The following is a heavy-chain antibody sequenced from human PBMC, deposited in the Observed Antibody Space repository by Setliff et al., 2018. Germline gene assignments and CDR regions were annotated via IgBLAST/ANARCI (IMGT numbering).Heavy chain of an antibody. CDR3: ARGRAGHSGH. Sequence: SETLSLTCTVSGGPFNTYYWSWIRQTPGKGLEWIGFVYYSGTATYNPSLKSRVTMSVDTSKNQFSLKLSSVTAADTAVYYCARGRAGHSGHWGQGTLVTVSS. CDR1: GGPFNTYY. J-gene: IGHJ4*02. CDR2: VYYSGTA. V-gene: IGHV4-59*12. D-gene: IGHD6-19*01.